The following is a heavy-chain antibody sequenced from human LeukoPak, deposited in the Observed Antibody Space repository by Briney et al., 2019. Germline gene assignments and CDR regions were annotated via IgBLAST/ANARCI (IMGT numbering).Heavy chain of an antibody. CDR1: GFTFSDYY. D-gene: IGHD6-13*01. CDR3: ARDISSSWPYYYGMDV. Sequence: GGSLRLSCAASGFTFSDYYMSWIRQAPGKGLEWVSCISRSSRYTNYADSVKGRFTIFRDNPKNSLYLQMNSLRAEDTAVYYCARDISSSWPYYYGMDVWGKGTTVTVSS. CDR2: ISRSSRYT. V-gene: IGHV3-11*06. J-gene: IGHJ6*04.